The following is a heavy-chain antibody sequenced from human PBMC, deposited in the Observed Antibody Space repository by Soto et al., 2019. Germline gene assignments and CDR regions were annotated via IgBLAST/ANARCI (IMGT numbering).Heavy chain of an antibody. Sequence: GESLKISCKGSGYSFTSYWIGWVRQMPGKGLEWMGIIYPGDSDTRYSPSFQGQVTISADKSISTAYLQWSSLKASDTAMYYCARPYCGGDCYSGVFDIWGQGTMVTVSS. J-gene: IGHJ3*02. CDR3: ARPYCGGDCYSGVFDI. D-gene: IGHD2-21*02. V-gene: IGHV5-51*01. CDR1: GYSFTSYW. CDR2: IYPGDSDT.